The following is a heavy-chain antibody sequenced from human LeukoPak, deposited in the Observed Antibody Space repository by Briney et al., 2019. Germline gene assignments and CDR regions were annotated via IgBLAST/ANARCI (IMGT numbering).Heavy chain of an antibody. CDR3: ARGISSVRGLPFLDY. Sequence: GESLKISCKGSGYSFTSYWIGWVRQMPGKGLEWMGIIYPGDSDTRYSPSFQGQVTISADKSISTAYLQWSSLKASGTAMYYCARGISSVRGLPFLDYWGQGTLVTVSS. V-gene: IGHV5-51*01. D-gene: IGHD3-10*01. CDR2: IYPGDSDT. J-gene: IGHJ4*02. CDR1: GYSFTSYW.